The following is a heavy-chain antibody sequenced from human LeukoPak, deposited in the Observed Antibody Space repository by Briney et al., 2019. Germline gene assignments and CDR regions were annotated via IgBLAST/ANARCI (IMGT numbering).Heavy chain of an antibody. J-gene: IGHJ4*02. Sequence: ASVKVSFTASRYTFTSYDINWVRQATGQGLEWMGWMNPNSDNTGYAQKFQGRVTMTRNTSISTAYMELSSLRSEDTAVYYCARGDGSGSYYSIDYWGQGTLVTVSS. CDR2: MNPNSDNT. V-gene: IGHV1-8*01. D-gene: IGHD3-10*01. CDR3: ARGDGSGSYYSIDY. CDR1: RYTFTSYD.